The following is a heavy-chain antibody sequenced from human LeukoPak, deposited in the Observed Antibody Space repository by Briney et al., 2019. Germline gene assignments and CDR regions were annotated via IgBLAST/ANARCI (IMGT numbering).Heavy chain of an antibody. Sequence: ASVKVSCKASGYTFSGYYMHWVRQAPGQGLEWMGIINPSGGSTSYAQKFQGRVTMTRDTSTSTVYMEPSSLRSEDTAVYYCARGPPLWFGESFFRYWGQGTLVTVSS. CDR1: GYTFSGYY. CDR2: INPSGGST. D-gene: IGHD3-10*01. V-gene: IGHV1-46*01. CDR3: ARGPPLWFGESFFRY. J-gene: IGHJ4*02.